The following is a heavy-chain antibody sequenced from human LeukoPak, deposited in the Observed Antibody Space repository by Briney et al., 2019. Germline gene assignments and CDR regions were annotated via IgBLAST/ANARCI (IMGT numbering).Heavy chain of an antibody. Sequence: GRSLRLSCAASGFTFSSYSMNWVRQAPGKGLEWVSSISSSSSYIYYADSGKGRFPISRDNAQNSLYLQMNSLRAEDTAVYYCARGPSGYHNTGGQGTLVTVSS. J-gene: IGHJ4*02. CDR2: ISSSSSYI. CDR1: GFTFSSYS. D-gene: IGHD5-12*01. CDR3: ARGPSGYHNT. V-gene: IGHV3-21*01.